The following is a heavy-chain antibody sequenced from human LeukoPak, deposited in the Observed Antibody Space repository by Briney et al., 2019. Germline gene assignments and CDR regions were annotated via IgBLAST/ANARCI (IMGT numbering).Heavy chain of an antibody. Sequence: PSETLSLTCVVSGGSISSDGYSWSWIRQPPGKGLEWIAYIYHSGNTYYNPSLKSRVTMSVDRSKNQFSLNLSSVTAADTAVYYCARTWIQLWYNAFDIWGQGTMVTVSS. CDR1: GGSISSDGYS. D-gene: IGHD5-18*01. CDR2: IYHSGNT. CDR3: ARTWIQLWYNAFDI. V-gene: IGHV4-30-2*01. J-gene: IGHJ3*02.